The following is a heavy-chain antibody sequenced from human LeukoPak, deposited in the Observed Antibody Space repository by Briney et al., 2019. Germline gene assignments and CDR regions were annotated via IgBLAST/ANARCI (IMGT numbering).Heavy chain of an antibody. Sequence: GASVKVSCKASGYTFTGYYMHWARQAPGQGLEWMGRINPNSGGTNYAQKFQGRVTMTRDTSISTAYMELSRLRSDDTAVYYCARDYCSSTSCLFDCWGQGTLVTVSS. V-gene: IGHV1-2*06. CDR1: GYTFTGYY. CDR3: ARDYCSSTSCLFDC. J-gene: IGHJ4*02. CDR2: INPNSGGT. D-gene: IGHD2-2*01.